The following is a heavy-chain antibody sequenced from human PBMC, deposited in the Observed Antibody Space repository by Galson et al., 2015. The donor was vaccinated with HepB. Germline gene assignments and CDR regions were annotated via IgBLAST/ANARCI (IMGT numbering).Heavy chain of an antibody. CDR3: GKSLGGNWYYDY. CDR2: ISGSGTST. D-gene: IGHD1-1*01. V-gene: IGHV3-23*01. CDR1: GFTFNNFA. J-gene: IGHJ4*02. Sequence: SLRLSCAASGFTFNNFAMSWVRQAPGKGLEWVSTISGSGTSTFYADSVKGRFTVSRDNSKNTLYLQVSSLRAEDTALYYCGKSLGGNWYYDYWGQGTLVTVAS.